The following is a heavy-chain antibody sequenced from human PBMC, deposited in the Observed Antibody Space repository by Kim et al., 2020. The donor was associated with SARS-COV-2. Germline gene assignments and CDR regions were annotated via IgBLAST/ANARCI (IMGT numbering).Heavy chain of an antibody. Sequence: ASVKVSCKASGYTFTGYYMHWVRQAPGQGLEWMGWINPNSGGTNYAQQFQVRVTMTRDTSISTAYMELSRLRSDDTAVYYCASQLRITMIVVVHYAFDIWGEGTMVTVSS. J-gene: IGHJ3*02. V-gene: IGHV1-2*02. CDR1: GYTFTGYY. D-gene: IGHD3-22*01. CDR2: INPNSGGT. CDR3: ASQLRITMIVVVHYAFDI.